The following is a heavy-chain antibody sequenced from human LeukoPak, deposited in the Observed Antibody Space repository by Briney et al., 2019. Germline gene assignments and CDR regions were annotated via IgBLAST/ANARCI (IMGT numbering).Heavy chain of an antibody. CDR3: AREDPFVDSSIWDDAFDI. CDR2: IKQDGSEK. V-gene: IGHV3-7*01. Sequence: GGSLRLSCAASGFTVSSNYMSWVRQAPGKGLEWVANIKQDGSEKYYVDSVKGRFTISRDNAKNSLYLQMNSLRAEDTAVYYCAREDPFVDSSIWDDAFDIWGQGTMVTVSS. J-gene: IGHJ3*02. D-gene: IGHD3-22*01. CDR1: GFTVSSNY.